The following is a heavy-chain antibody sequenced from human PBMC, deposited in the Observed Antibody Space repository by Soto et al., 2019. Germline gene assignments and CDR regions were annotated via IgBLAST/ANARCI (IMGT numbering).Heavy chain of an antibody. D-gene: IGHD4-17*01. CDR1: GGSISGGSYY. J-gene: IGHJ4*02. CDR2: VHYSGST. V-gene: IGHV4-39*01. CDR3: ASFSRTTYGNYGGGINY. Sequence: SETLSLTCTVSGGSISGGSYYWSWIRQPPGKGLECIGSVHYSGSTDYNPSLKSRVTISVDTSKNQFSLKLTSVTAADTAVYFCASFSRTTYGNYGGGINYWGQGTLVTVSS.